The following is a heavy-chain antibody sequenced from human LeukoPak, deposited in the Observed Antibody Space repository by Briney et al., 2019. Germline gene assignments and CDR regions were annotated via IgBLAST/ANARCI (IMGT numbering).Heavy chain of an antibody. D-gene: IGHD2-2*01. CDR1: GYTFTSYD. J-gene: IGHJ5*02. CDR2: MNPNSGNT. V-gene: IGHV1-8*03. Sequence: GASVKVSCKASGYTFTSYDINWARQATGQGLEWMGWMNPNSGNTGYAQKFQGRVTITRNTSISTAYMELSSLRSEDTAVYYCARGQFYCSSTSCYGANWFDPWGQGTLVTVSS. CDR3: ARGQFYCSSTSCYGANWFDP.